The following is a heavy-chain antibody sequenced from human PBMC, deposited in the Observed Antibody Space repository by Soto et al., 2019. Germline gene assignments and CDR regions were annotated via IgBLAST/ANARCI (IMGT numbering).Heavy chain of an antibody. CDR3: AKDLSPVIVVVITDAFDI. D-gene: IGHD3-22*01. V-gene: IGHV3-30*18. CDR2: ISYDGINK. J-gene: IGHJ3*02. Sequence: PGGSLRLSCAASGFTFSSYGMHWVRQAPGKGLEWVAVISYDGINKYYADSVKGRFTISRDKSKNTLYLQMNSLRDEDTAVYYCAKDLSPVIVVVITDAFDIWGQGTMVTVSS. CDR1: GFTFSSYG.